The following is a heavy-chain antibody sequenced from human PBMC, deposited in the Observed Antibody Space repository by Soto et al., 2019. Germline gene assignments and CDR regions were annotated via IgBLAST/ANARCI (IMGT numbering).Heavy chain of an antibody. Sequence: QMPLVQSGAEVQKPGSSVKVSCKAFGGTFSNYAISWVRQAPGQGLEWMGGIIPIFGTSHYAQKFEGRVTITADKSTTTAYMELSSLTSEDTAVYYCARDSGAGMATVIKFESWGQGTQVTVSS. CDR1: GGTFSNYA. CDR3: ARDSGAGMATVIKFES. D-gene: IGHD3-10*01. CDR2: IIPIFGTS. V-gene: IGHV1-69*06. J-gene: IGHJ4*02.